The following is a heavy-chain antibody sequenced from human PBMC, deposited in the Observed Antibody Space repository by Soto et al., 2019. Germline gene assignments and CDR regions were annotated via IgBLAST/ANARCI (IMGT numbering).Heavy chain of an antibody. CDR1: GASVSSGAY. CDR3: ARDRGSYGMDV. J-gene: IGHJ6*02. V-gene: IGHV4-31*03. Sequence: QVQLQESGPGLVKPSQTLSLTCIVSGASVSSGAYWSWIRQHPGKGLEWIGYIYSTGSTYYNASLRSRVTISIDTSKNQFSLTVRSVTAADTAVYYCARDRGSYGMDVWGQGTTVTVSS. CDR2: IYSTGST.